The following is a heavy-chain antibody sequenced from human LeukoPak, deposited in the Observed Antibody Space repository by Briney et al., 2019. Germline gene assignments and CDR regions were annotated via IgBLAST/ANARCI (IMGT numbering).Heavy chain of an antibody. V-gene: IGHV1-46*01. D-gene: IGHD2-15*01. CDR1: GYTFTIYY. J-gene: IGHJ4*02. CDR2: INPSGGST. Sequence: ASVKVSCKASGYTFTIYYIHWVRQAPGQGLEWMGLINPSGGSTNYAQKFQGRVTMTRDTSTSTVYMELSSLRSEDTAVCYCARAPLVVVAATLGRAFDYWGQGTLVTVSS. CDR3: ARAPLVVVAATLGRAFDY.